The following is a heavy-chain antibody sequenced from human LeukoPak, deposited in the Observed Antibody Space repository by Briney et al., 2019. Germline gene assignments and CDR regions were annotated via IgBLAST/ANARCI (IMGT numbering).Heavy chain of an antibody. CDR3: ARGDDSGYYDYFDY. D-gene: IGHD3-22*01. Sequence: GGSLRLSCAASGFTVDSNYLSWVRQAPGKGLEWVSTIYTGGNTYYAASVKGRFTISRDFSKNTVFLHMNSLRAEDTAMYYCARGDDSGYYDYFDYWGQGALVSVSS. CDR2: IYTGGNT. J-gene: IGHJ4*02. CDR1: GFTVDSNY. V-gene: IGHV3-53*01.